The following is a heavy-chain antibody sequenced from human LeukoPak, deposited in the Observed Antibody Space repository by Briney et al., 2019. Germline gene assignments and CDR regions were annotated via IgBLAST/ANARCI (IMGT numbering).Heavy chain of an antibody. CDR3: ARDGWGYYYGSGSYMGDY. D-gene: IGHD3-10*01. Sequence: ASVKVSCKASGYTFTSYYMHWVRQAPGQGLEWMGIINPSGGSTSYAQKFQGRVTMTRDTSTSTVYMELSSLRSEDTAVYYCARDGWGYYYGSGSYMGDYWGQGTLVTVSS. J-gene: IGHJ4*02. V-gene: IGHV1-46*01. CDR1: GYTFTSYY. CDR2: INPSGGST.